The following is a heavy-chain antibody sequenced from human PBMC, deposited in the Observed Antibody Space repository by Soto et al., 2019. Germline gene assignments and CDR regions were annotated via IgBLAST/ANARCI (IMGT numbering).Heavy chain of an antibody. CDR1: GFTFSSYG. Sequence: GGSLRLSCAASGFTFSSYGMHWVRQAPGKGLEWVAVISYDGSNKYYADSVKGRFTISRDNSKNTLYLQMNSLRDEDTGLYYWAARPYYYYGLDVWGQGTTVTVSS. V-gene: IGHV3-30*03. CDR2: ISYDGSNK. CDR3: AARPYYYYGLDV. D-gene: IGHD3-10*01. J-gene: IGHJ6*02.